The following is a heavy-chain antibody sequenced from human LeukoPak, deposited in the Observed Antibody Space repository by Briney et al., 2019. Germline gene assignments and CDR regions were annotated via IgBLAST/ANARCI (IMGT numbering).Heavy chain of an antibody. CDR2: IFPSGGEI. CDR1: GFTFSTFA. D-gene: IGHD1-26*01. CDR3: AKVYGGGSGSYLYYFDY. J-gene: IGHJ4*02. V-gene: IGHV3-23*01. Sequence: GGSLRLSCAASGFTFSTFAMIWVRQPPGKGLEWVSSIFPSGGEIHYADSVRGRFTISRDNSKSTLSLQMNSLRAEDTAVYYCAKVYGGGSGSYLYYFDYWGQGTLVTVSS.